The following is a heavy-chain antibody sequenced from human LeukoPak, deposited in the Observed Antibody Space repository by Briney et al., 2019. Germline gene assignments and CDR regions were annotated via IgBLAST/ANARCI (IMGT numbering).Heavy chain of an antibody. J-gene: IGHJ5*02. CDR1: GGTFSSYT. V-gene: IGHV1-69*04. Sequence: GASVKVSCKASGGTFSSYTISWVRQAPGQGLEWMGRIIPTLGIANYAQKFQSRVTITADKSTSTAYMELSSLRSEDTAVYYCARDDYGSGRPWGQGTLVTVSS. CDR3: ARDDYGSGRP. CDR2: IIPTLGIA. D-gene: IGHD3-10*01.